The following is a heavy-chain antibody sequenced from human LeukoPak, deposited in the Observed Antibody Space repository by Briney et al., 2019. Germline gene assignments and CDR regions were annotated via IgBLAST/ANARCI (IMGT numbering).Heavy chain of an antibody. J-gene: IGHJ4*02. CDR3: ARVPTYYFDY. V-gene: IGHV3-23*01. Sequence: PGGSLRLSCAASGFTFSSYAMSWVRQVPGKGLEWVSAISGSGGSTYYADSVKGRFTISRDSSKNTLYLQMNSLRAEDTAVYYCARVPTYYFDYWGQGTLVTVSS. D-gene: IGHD2/OR15-2a*01. CDR2: ISGSGGST. CDR1: GFTFSSYA.